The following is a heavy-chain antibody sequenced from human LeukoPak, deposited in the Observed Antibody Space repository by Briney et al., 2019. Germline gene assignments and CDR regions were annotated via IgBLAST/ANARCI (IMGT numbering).Heavy chain of an antibody. CDR1: GYTFTSYY. CDR2: INPSGGGST. V-gene: IGHV1-46*01. J-gene: IGHJ4*02. CDR3: ARAHPRYYFDY. Sequence: ASVKVSCKASGYTFTSYYIHWVRQTPGQGLEWMGIINPSGGGSTNYAQKFQGRVTMTRDTSTSAVYMELNSLRSEDTAVYYCARAHPRYYFDYWGQGTLVTVSS.